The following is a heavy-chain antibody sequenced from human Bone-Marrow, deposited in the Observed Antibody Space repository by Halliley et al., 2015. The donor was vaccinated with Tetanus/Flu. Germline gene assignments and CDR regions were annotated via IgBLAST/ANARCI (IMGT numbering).Heavy chain of an antibody. CDR3: AKDDCGSYCSFGA. J-gene: IGHJ5*02. V-gene: IGHV3-23*01. Sequence: SLRLSCTASGFTFSTYAMTWVRQAPGKGLEWVSNINGGGRSKYYADSVRGRFTISRDNSKNTVYLQMNSLRAEDTAVYYCAKDDCGSYCSFGAWGQGTLVTVSS. CDR2: INGGGRSK. CDR1: GFTFSTYA. D-gene: IGHD1-26*01.